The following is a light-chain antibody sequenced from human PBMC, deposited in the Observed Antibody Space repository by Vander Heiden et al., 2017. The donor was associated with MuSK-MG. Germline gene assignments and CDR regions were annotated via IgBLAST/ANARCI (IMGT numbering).Light chain of an antibody. CDR2: KND. J-gene: IGLJ2*01. CDR3: ASRDYSLNGRVV. V-gene: IGLV1-47*01. Sequence: RPHSGNNYVYWYPQFPGTAPRRLIHKNDQRPSGVPDRISGPKSSTSASLAFSGRRSEDEADYYCASRDYSLNGRVVFGGGTKLTVL. CDR1: RPHSGNNY.